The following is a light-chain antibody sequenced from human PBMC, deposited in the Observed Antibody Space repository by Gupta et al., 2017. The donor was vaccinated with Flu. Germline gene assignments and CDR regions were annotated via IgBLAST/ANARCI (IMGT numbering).Light chain of an antibody. CDR2: DAS. J-gene: IGKJ3*01. CDR3: QQRSNWPAPFT. CDR1: QSVSSY. Sequence: EIVLTQSPATLSLSPGERATLSCRASQSVSSYLAWYQQKPGQAPRPLFYDASNRATGIPARFSGSGSGTDFTLTISSLEPEDVAVYFCQQRSNWPAPFTFGPGTKVDIK. V-gene: IGKV3-11*01.